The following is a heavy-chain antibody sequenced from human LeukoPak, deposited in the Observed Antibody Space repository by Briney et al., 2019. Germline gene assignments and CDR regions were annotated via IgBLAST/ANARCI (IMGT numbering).Heavy chain of an antibody. CDR3: ARGVTMVRGVIVPDRGPRTKYGMDV. CDR2: MNPNSGNT. D-gene: IGHD3-10*01. Sequence: ASVKVSCKASGYTFTSYDINWVRQATGQGLEWMRWMNPNSGNTGYAQKFQGRVTMTRNTSISTAYMELSSLRSEDTAVYYCARGVTMVRGVIVPDRGPRTKYGMDVWGQGTTVTVSS. J-gene: IGHJ6*02. V-gene: IGHV1-8*01. CDR1: GYTFTSYD.